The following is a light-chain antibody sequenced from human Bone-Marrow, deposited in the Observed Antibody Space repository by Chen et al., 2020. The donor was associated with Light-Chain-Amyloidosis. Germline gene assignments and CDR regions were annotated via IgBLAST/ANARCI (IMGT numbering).Light chain of an antibody. Sequence: EIVFTQSPGTLALSPGEGANLSCRASQTSSSNYLTWYQQKFGQAPRLLIYGSSSRATGIPDRFTGSGSGTDFTLTISRLEPEDFAMYYCQQYGTSPLTFGGGTKVEIK. V-gene: IGKV3-20*01. CDR2: GSS. J-gene: IGKJ4*01. CDR1: QTSSSNY. CDR3: QQYGTSPLT.